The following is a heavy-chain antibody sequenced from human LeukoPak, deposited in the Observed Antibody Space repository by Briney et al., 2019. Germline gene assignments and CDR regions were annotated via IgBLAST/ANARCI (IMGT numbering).Heavy chain of an antibody. CDR2: INPSGGST. V-gene: IGHV1-46*01. Sequence: ASVKVSCKASGYTFTSYYVQWVRQAPGQGPEWMGQINPSGGSTSYAQNFQGRVTMTRDTSTSTVYMELSSLRSEDTAVYYCARRSRDGYNRFDYWGQGTLVTVSS. D-gene: IGHD5-24*01. CDR3: ARRSRDGYNRFDY. J-gene: IGHJ4*02. CDR1: GYTFTSYY.